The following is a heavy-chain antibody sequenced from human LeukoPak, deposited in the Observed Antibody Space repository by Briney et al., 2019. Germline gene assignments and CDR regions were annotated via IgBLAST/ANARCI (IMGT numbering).Heavy chain of an antibody. CDR1: GFTFSTYW. Sequence: GGSLRLSCAASGFTFSTYWMHWVRQAPGKGLVWVSRINSDGSTTSYADSVKGRFTISRDNAKNTPYLQMNSLRAEDTAIYYCVNMRGGGVSGTRSDYWGQGTLVTVSS. CDR3: VNMRGGGVSGTRSDY. V-gene: IGHV3-74*01. CDR2: INSDGSTT. J-gene: IGHJ4*02. D-gene: IGHD3-16*01.